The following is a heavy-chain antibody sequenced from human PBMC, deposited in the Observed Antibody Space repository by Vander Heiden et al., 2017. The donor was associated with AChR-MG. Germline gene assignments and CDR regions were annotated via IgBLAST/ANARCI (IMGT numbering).Heavy chain of an antibody. CDR1: GGTFSSYA. CDR2: IIPIFGTA. Sequence: QVQLVQSGAEVKKPGSSVKVSCQASGGTFSSYAIRWVRQAPGQGLEWMGGIIPIFGTANYAQKFQGRVTITADESTSTAYMELSSLRSEDTAVYYCARRDGGRGPMTYYYYMDVWGKGTTVTVSS. D-gene: IGHD2-15*01. J-gene: IGHJ6*03. CDR3: ARRDGGRGPMTYYYYMDV. V-gene: IGHV1-69*01.